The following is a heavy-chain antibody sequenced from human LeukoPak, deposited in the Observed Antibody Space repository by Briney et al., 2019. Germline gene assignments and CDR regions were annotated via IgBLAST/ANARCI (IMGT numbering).Heavy chain of an antibody. Sequence: PGGSLRLSCAASGFTFRSYTMTWVRQAPGKGLEWVSALNAGGDATYYADSVKGRFTISRDNSKNTLYLQMNSLRAEDTAVYYCAKDASVVVAASETDYWGQGTLVTVSS. D-gene: IGHD2-15*01. CDR2: LNAGGDAT. J-gene: IGHJ4*02. V-gene: IGHV3-23*01. CDR3: AKDASVVVAASETDY. CDR1: GFTFRSYT.